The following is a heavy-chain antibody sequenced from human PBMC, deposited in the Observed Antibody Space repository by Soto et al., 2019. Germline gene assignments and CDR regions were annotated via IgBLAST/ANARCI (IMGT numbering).Heavy chain of an antibody. CDR2: SDHSGIT. J-gene: IGHJ4*02. CDR1: GGSFSGYY. V-gene: IGHV4-34*01. CDR3: ARGNSATTTRKTFDS. D-gene: IGHD3-9*01. Sequence: QVQLDQWGAGLLKPSETLFLSCAVYGGSFSGYYWSWVRQPPGKGLEWIGESDHSGITNYNPSLKSRLIISVDTSKNQVSLTLTSVTAADTAVYYCARGNSATTTRKTFDSWGQVNLVTVSS.